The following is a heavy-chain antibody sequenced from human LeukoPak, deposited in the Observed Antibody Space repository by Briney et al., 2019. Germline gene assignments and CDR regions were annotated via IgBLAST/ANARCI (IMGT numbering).Heavy chain of an antibody. J-gene: IGHJ4*02. D-gene: IGHD2-15*01. CDR2: IKQDGSEK. CDR1: GFTFSSYW. Sequence: GGSLRLSCAASGFTFSSYWMSWVRQAPGKGLEWVANIKQDGSEKYYVDSVKGRFTISRDNAKNSLYLQMNSLRAEDTAVYYCARRNVVAARVYYFDYWGQGTLVTVSS. CDR3: ARRNVVAARVYYFDY. V-gene: IGHV3-7*01.